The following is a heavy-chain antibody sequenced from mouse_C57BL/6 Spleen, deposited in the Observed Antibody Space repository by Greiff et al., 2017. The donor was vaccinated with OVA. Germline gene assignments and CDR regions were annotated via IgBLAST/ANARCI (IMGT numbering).Heavy chain of an antibody. CDR1: GYAFSSYW. J-gene: IGHJ2*01. D-gene: IGHD1-1*01. CDR2: IYPGDGDT. V-gene: IGHV1-80*01. CDR3: AREKITTVVADFDY. Sequence: VQGVESGAELVKPGASVKISCKASGYAFSSYWMNWVKQRPGKGLEWIGQIYPGDGDTNYNGKFKGKATLTADKSSSTAYMQLSSLTSEDSAVYFCAREKITTVVADFDYWGQGTTLTVSS.